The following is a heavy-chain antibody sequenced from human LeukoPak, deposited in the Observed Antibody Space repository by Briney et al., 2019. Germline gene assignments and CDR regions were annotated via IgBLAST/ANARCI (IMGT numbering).Heavy chain of an antibody. J-gene: IGHJ4*02. CDR1: GGTFSSYA. V-gene: IGHV1-69*05. CDR2: IIPIFGTA. CDR3: ARVHDFWSGYFDY. D-gene: IGHD3-3*01. Sequence: GSSVKVSCKASGGTFSSYAISWVRQAPGQGLEWMGRIIPIFGTANYAQKFQGRVTITTDESTSTAYIELSSLRSEDTAVYYCARVHDFWSGYFDYWGQGTLVTVSS.